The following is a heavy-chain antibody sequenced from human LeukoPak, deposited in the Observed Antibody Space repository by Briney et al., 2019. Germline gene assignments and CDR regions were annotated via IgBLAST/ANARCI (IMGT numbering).Heavy chain of an antibody. J-gene: IGHJ3*02. Sequence: SETLSLTCTVSGASVSSTAYFWNWIRQPAGKGLEWIGRIYASGNTDYNPPLKSRVTMSLDTSKNQFSLNMNSVTAADSAVYFCARYREGYNYVPHALDMWGQGTVVTVSS. CDR2: IYASGNT. V-gene: IGHV4-61*02. D-gene: IGHD5-24*01. CDR3: ARYREGYNYVPHALDM. CDR1: GASVSSTAYF.